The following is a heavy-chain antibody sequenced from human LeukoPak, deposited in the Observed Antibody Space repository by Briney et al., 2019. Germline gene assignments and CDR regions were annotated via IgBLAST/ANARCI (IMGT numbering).Heavy chain of an antibody. CDR3: ARGRVSSSTWYSTYYYYFYMDV. V-gene: IGHV4-59*01. D-gene: IGHD1-1*01. J-gene: IGHJ6*03. CDR2: IYYNGDT. CDR1: GGSISTYF. Sequence: SETLSLTCTVSGGSISTYFWTWIRQPPGKGLEWIGYIYYNGDTNYDPSLKSRVTISLDTPTNLFSLRLRSVTAADTAVYFCARGRVSSSTWYSTYYYYFYMDVWGKGTTVTVSS.